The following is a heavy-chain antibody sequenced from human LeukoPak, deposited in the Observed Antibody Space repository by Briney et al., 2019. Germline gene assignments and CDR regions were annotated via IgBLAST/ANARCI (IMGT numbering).Heavy chain of an antibody. CDR3: ATPPDCSSTSCQTNYYYYYMDV. CDR1: GGTFSSYA. J-gene: IGHJ6*03. CDR2: IIPIFGTA. Sequence: GASVKVSCKASGGTFSSYAISWVRQAPGQGLEWMGGIIPIFGTANYAQKFQGRVTITADKSTSTAYMELSSLRSEDTAVYYCATPPDCSSTSCQTNYYYYYMDVWGKGTTVTVSS. V-gene: IGHV1-69*06. D-gene: IGHD2-2*01.